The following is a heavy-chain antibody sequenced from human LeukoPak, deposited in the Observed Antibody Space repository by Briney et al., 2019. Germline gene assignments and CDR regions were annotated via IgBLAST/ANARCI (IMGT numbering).Heavy chain of an antibody. V-gene: IGHV3-23*01. CDR3: AKDMNSWRDGSGLGDYFDY. D-gene: IGHD6-19*01. CDR2: TSGSGRSI. J-gene: IGHJ4*02. CDR1: GFTFSSYA. Sequence: GGSLRLSCAPSGFTFSSYAMSWVRQAPGKGLEWGSGTSGSGRSIHYADSAKGRFTISRDNSKNTLYLQMNSLRADDTAVYYCAKDMNSWRDGSGLGDYFDYWGQGTLVTVSS.